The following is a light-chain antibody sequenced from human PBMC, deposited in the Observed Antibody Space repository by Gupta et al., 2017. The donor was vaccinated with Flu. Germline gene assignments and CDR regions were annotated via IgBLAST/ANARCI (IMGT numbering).Light chain of an antibody. V-gene: IGLV6-57*01. CDR3: QSYDRSDHVV. Sequence: NFMLTQPHSVSESPGKTVTISCTRSSGSIASSYVHWYQQRPGSSPLNLIYDDTERPSGVPDRFSGSIDSSSNSASLTISGLKTEDEAHYYCQSYDRSDHVVFGEGTKLTVL. J-gene: IGLJ2*01. CDR2: DDT. CDR1: SGSIASSY.